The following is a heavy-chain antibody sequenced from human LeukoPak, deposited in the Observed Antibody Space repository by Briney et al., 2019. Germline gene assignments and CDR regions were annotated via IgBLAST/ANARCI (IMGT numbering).Heavy chain of an antibody. CDR3: ASSPYPEYYFDY. Sequence: GGSLRLSCAVSGFTFSSYSMNWVRQAPGKGLEWVSYISSSSSTIYYADSVKGRFTISRDNAKNSLYLQMNSLRDEDTAVYYCASSPYPEYYFDYWGQGTLVTVSS. CDR1: GFTFSSYS. J-gene: IGHJ4*02. CDR2: ISSSSSTI. V-gene: IGHV3-48*02.